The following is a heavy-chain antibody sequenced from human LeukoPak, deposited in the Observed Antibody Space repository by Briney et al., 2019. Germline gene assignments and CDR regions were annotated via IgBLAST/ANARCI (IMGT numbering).Heavy chain of an antibody. CDR2: IDSSSSTI. J-gene: IGHJ4*02. D-gene: IGHD1-26*01. CDR1: GFDFSTYS. V-gene: IGHV3-48*04. CDR3: AKDVGKWESLHFFDY. Sequence: QSGGSLRLSCAASGFDFSTYSMHWVRRAPGRGLEWLSYIDSSSSTIYYADSVTGRFTISRDNSRNTLYLQMNSLRGDDTAVYYCAKDVGKWESLHFFDYWGQGTLVTVSS.